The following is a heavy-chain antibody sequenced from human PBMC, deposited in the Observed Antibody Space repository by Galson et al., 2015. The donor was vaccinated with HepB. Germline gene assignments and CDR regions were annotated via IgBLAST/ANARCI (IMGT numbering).Heavy chain of an antibody. CDR1: GLTFSSQD. Sequence: SLRLPCAASGLTFSSQDMHWVRPTRGRGLAWVSGIGTIGDTFYSNSVRGRFTLSRETAKNSLYLQMNSLRVDDTALYYWARGHSVVRGVISDSGVWGQGTTVTGSS. D-gene: IGHD3-10*01. CDR3: ARGHSVVRGVISDSGV. J-gene: IGHJ6*02. CDR2: IGTIGDT. V-gene: IGHV3-13*01.